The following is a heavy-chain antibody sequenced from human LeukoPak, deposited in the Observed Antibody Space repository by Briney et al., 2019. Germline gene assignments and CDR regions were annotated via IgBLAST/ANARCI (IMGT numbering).Heavy chain of an antibody. V-gene: IGHV3-64D*06. J-gene: IGHJ3*02. CDR2: ITNNGDNT. CDR3: VKGVTAHQSDAFDI. Sequence: GSLRLSCSASGFTFSSYAMHWVRQAPGRGLEYVSAITNNGDNTYYADSVQGRVTISRDNSKNTLYLQMSSLRAEDTAVYYCVKGVTAHQSDAFDIWGQGTMVTVSS. D-gene: IGHD2-21*02. CDR1: GFTFSSYA.